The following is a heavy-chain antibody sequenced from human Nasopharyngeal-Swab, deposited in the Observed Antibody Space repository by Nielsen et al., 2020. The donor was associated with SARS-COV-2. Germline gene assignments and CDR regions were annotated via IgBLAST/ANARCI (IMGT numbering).Heavy chain of an antibody. Sequence: SVKVSCKVSGYTLTELSMHWVRQAPGQGLEWMGGIIPIFGTANYAQKFQGRVTITADESTSTAYMELSSLRSEDTAVYYCARERWELRYYGMDVWGQGTTVTVSS. CDR3: ARERWELRYYGMDV. D-gene: IGHD1-26*01. CDR1: GYTLTELS. J-gene: IGHJ6*02. V-gene: IGHV1-69*13. CDR2: IIPIFGTA.